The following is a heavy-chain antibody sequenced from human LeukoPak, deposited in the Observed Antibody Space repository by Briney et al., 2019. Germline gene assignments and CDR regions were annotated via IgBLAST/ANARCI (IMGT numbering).Heavy chain of an antibody. CDR3: TKDGNLYYYGSGSKY. D-gene: IGHD3-10*01. CDR2: IKSKTDGGTT. CDR1: GFTFSNAW. J-gene: IGHJ4*02. Sequence: PGGSLRLSCAASGFTFSNAWMSWVRQAPGKGLEWVGRIKSKTDGGTTDYAAPVKGRFTISRDDSKNTLYLQMNSLKTEDTAVYYCTKDGNLYYYGSGSKYWGQGTLVTVSS. V-gene: IGHV3-15*01.